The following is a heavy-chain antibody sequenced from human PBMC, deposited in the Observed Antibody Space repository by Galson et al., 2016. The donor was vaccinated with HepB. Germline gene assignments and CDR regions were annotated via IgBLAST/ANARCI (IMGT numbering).Heavy chain of an antibody. CDR2: MNPSHGDT. CDR3: ARLGRRLVVAGNYRMNV. V-gene: IGHV1-8*01. Sequence: SVKVSCKASGYTFMSHDINWVRQTPGQGLEWMGWMNPSHGDTGYAQMFQGRVTMTSNTSISTAYMELSGLRSEDTAVYYCARLGRRLVVAGNYRMNVWGQGTTGTVSS. CDR1: GYTFMSHD. J-gene: IGHJ6*02. D-gene: IGHD6-19*01.